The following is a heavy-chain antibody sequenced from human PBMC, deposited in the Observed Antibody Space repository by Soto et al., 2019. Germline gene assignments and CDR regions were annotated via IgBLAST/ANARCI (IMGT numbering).Heavy chain of an antibody. CDR1: GFTFSSYS. V-gene: IGHV3-48*02. D-gene: IGHD3-22*01. Sequence: EVQLVESGGGMVQPGGSLRLSGAASGFTFSSYSMNWVRQAPGKGLEWVSYISSSSSTIYYADSVKGRFTISRDNAKNSLYLQMNSLRDEDSAVYYCARGADYDSSGIRLNWFDPWGQGTLVTVSS. CDR2: ISSSSSTI. J-gene: IGHJ5*02. CDR3: ARGADYDSSGIRLNWFDP.